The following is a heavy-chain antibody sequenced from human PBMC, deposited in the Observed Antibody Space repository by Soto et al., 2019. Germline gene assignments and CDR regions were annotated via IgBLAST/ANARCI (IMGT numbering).Heavy chain of an antibody. CDR2: IKQDGSNK. J-gene: IGHJ4*02. D-gene: IGHD6-19*01. V-gene: IGHV3-7*01. CDR3: ARDQGLAGTDY. CDR1: GFTFSSYW. Sequence: RGSLRLSCAASGFTFSSYWMSWVRQAPGKGLEWVANIKQDGSNKYYADSVKGRFTISRDNSKNTLYLQMNSLRAEDTAVYYCARDQGLAGTDYWGQGTLVTVSS.